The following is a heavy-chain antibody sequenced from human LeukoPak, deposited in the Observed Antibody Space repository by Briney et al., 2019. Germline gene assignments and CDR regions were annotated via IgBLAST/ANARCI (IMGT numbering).Heavy chain of an antibody. CDR3: SRDDGPFGGVRFDH. J-gene: IGHJ4*02. D-gene: IGHD3-16*01. CDR1: GYTFAAYG. CDR2: ISANNGNT. V-gene: IGHV1-18*01. Sequence: ASVKVSCKASGYTFAAYGISWLRQAPGQGLEWRGWISANNGNTNYAQKVQGRVTMTRDTSTSTAYMELMSLRYDDTAVYYCSRDDGPFGGVRFDHWGQGTLVTVSS.